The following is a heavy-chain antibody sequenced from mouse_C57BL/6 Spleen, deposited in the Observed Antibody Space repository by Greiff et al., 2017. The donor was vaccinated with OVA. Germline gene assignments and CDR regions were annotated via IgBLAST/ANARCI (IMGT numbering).Heavy chain of an antibody. CDR1: GFTFSDYG. D-gene: IGHD2-3*01. CDR2: ISSGSSTI. CDR3: ARDGYYPPWFAY. Sequence: EVKLLESGGGLVKPGGSLKLSCAASGFTFSDYGMHWVRQAPEKGLEWVAYISSGSSTIYSADTVKGRFTISRDNAKNTLFLQMTSLRSEDTAMYYCARDGYYPPWFAYWGQGTLVTVSA. V-gene: IGHV5-17*01. J-gene: IGHJ3*01.